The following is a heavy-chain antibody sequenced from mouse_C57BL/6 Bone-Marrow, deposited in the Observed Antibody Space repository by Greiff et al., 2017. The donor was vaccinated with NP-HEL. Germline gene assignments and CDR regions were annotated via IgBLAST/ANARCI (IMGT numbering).Heavy chain of an antibody. D-gene: IGHD1-1*01. V-gene: IGHV2-9-1*01. CDR1: GFSLTSYA. J-gene: IGHJ4*01. CDR3: ARWLGYYYGSPWAMDY. CDR2: IWTGGGT. Sequence: VMLVESGPGLVAPSQSLSITCTVSGFSLTSYAISWVRQPPGKGLEWLGVIWTGGGTNYNSALKSRLSISKDNSKSQVFLKMNSLQTDDTARYYCARWLGYYYGSPWAMDYWGQGTSVTVSS.